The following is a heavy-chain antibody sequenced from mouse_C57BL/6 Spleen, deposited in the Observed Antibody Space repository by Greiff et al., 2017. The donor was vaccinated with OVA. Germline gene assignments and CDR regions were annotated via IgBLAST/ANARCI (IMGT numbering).Heavy chain of an antibody. CDR2: INYDGSST. Sequence: EVKLVESEGGLVQPGSSMKLSCTASGFTFSDYYMAWVRQVPEKGLEWVANINYDGSSTYYLDSLKSRFIISRDNATKILYLQMSSLKSEDTATDYCERRGLLRYFEDWGKGTTVTVAA. D-gene: IGHD1-1*01. CDR1: GFTFSDYY. J-gene: IGHJ1*03. CDR3: ERRGLLRYFED. V-gene: IGHV5-16*01.